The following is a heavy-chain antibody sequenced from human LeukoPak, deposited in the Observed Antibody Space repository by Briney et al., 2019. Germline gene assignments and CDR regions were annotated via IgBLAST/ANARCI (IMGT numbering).Heavy chain of an antibody. CDR2: ISSSGSTI. Sequence: GGSLRLSCTASGFTFISSEMNWVRQAPGKGLEWVSFISSSGSTIHYADSVKGRFTISRDNAKNSLYLQLNSLRVEDTAIYYCARALPNSWWYFDYWGQGTLVTVSS. J-gene: IGHJ4*02. D-gene: IGHD6-13*01. CDR1: GFTFISSE. V-gene: IGHV3-48*03. CDR3: ARALPNSWWYFDY.